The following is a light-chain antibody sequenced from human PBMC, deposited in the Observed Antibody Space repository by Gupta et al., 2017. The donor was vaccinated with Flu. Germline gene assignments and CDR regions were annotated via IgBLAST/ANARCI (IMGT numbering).Light chain of an antibody. V-gene: IGLV1-44*01. J-gene: IGLJ1*01. CDR2: SDN. CDR3: ATWDDSLNGPV. CDR1: SFDIGSNL. Sequence: QSVLTQPPSASGTPGQRVTISCSGSSFDIGSNLVEWYQQLPGTAPKPLIYSDNQRPSGVPDRFSGSKSGTSASLAISGLQSEDEADYYCATWDDSLNGPVFGTGTKVTVL.